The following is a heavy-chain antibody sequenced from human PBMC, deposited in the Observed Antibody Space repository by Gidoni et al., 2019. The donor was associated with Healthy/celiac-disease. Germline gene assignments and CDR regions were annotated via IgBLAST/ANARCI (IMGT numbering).Heavy chain of an antibody. CDR3: ARDRYDYVWGSSPYFDY. V-gene: IGHV1-69*06. CDR2: IIPIFGTA. J-gene: IGHJ4*02. D-gene: IGHD3-16*01. CDR1: GGTFSSYA. Sequence: QVQLVQSGAEVKKPGSSVKVSCKASGGTFSSYAISWVRQAPGQGLEWMGGIIPIFGTANYAQKFQGRVTITADKSTSTAYMELSSLRSEDTAVYYCARDRYDYVWGSSPYFDYWGQGTLVTVSS.